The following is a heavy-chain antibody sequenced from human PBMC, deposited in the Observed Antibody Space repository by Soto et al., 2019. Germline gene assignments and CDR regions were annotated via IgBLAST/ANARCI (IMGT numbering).Heavy chain of an antibody. D-gene: IGHD2-2*01. J-gene: IGHJ3*02. CDR1: GDSVSSNSAA. Sequence: SQTLSLTCAISGDSVSSNSAAWNWIRQSPSRGLEWLGRTYYRSKWYNDYAVSVKSRITINPDTSKNQFSLQLNSVTPADTALYYCARYERQRYCSSTSCYDAFDIWGQGTMVTVSS. CDR3: ARYERQRYCSSTSCYDAFDI. CDR2: TYYRSKWYN. V-gene: IGHV6-1*01.